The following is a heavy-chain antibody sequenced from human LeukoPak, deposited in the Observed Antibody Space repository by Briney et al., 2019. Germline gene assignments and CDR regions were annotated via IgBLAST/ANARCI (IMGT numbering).Heavy chain of an antibody. D-gene: IGHD6-13*01. V-gene: IGHV3-9*01. CDR3: AKDRGYSSSWYDY. CDR1: GFTFDDYA. CDR2: ISWNSGSI. J-gene: IGHJ4*02. Sequence: GRSLRLSCAASGFTFDDYAMHWVRQAPGKGLEWASGISWNSGSIGYADSVKGRFTISRDNAKNSLYLQMNSLRAEDTALYYCAKDRGYSSSWYDYWGQGTLVTVSS.